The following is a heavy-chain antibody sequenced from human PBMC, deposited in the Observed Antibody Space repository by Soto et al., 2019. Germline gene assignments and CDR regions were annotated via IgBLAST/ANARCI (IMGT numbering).Heavy chain of an antibody. Sequence: QVQLVESGGGVVQPGRSLRLSCPASGFTFSSYGMHWVRQAPGKGLEWVAVISYDGSNKYYADSVKGRFTISRDNSKNTLYLQMNSLRAEDTAVYYCAKALSAGFGELPMDYWGQGTLVTVSS. CDR2: ISYDGSNK. V-gene: IGHV3-30*18. CDR1: GFTFSSYG. J-gene: IGHJ4*02. D-gene: IGHD3-10*01. CDR3: AKALSAGFGELPMDY.